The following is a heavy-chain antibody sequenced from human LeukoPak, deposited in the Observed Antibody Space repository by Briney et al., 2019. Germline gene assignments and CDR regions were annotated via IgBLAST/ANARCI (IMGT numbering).Heavy chain of an antibody. D-gene: IGHD4-17*01. Sequence: SETLSLTCSVSGGSISSYYWSWIRQPPGKGLECIGYIYYSGSTNYNPSLKSRVTISVDMSKNQFSLKLSSVTAADTAVYYCARNHDYGDYWGCWGQGTLVTVSS. V-gene: IGHV4-59*01. CDR1: GGSISSYY. J-gene: IGHJ4*02. CDR2: IYYSGST. CDR3: ARNHDYGDYWGC.